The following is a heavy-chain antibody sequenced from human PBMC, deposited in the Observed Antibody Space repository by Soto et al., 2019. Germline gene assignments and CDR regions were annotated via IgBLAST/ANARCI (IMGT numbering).Heavy chain of an antibody. CDR1: GCSFTSNNW. Sequence: QVQLQESGPGLVKPSGTLSLTCAVSGCSFTSNNWWTWVRQPPGQGLEWIGEIYRTGSTNYNPSLKGRVTISLDKSENQVSLKVTSLTAADTAVYYCASRDPGTSVDYWGQGTLVTVSS. D-gene: IGHD1-7*01. J-gene: IGHJ4*02. CDR3: ASRDPGTSVDY. V-gene: IGHV4-4*02. CDR2: IYRTGST.